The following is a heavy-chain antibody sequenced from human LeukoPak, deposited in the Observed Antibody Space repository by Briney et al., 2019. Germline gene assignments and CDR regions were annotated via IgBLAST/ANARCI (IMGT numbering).Heavy chain of an antibody. CDR2: IYPGESET. Sequence: GASLKISCKGSGYSFSNYWIGWVRQMPGKGLEWMGIIYPGESETRYSPSVQGQVTISADKSITTAYLQWSSLKASDTAMYYCAKLGAYSSSWFGFFDYWGQGTLVAVSS. CDR1: GYSFSNYW. D-gene: IGHD6-13*01. V-gene: IGHV5-51*01. J-gene: IGHJ4*02. CDR3: AKLGAYSSSWFGFFDY.